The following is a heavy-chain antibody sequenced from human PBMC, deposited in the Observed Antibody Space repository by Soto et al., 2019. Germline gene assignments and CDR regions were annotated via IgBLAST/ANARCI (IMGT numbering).Heavy chain of an antibody. J-gene: IGHJ6*03. Sequence: SETLSLTCTVSGGSISSYYWSWIRQPPGKGLEWIGYIYYSGSTNYNPSLKSRVTISVDTSKNQFSLKLSSVTAADTAVYYCARHWTVTTPHYYYYYYMDVWGKGTTVTVSS. CDR1: GGSISSYY. D-gene: IGHD4-4*01. CDR2: IYYSGST. CDR3: ARHWTVTTPHYYYYYYMDV. V-gene: IGHV4-59*08.